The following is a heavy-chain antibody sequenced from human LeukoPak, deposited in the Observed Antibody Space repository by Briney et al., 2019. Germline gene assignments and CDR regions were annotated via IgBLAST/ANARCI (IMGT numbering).Heavy chain of an antibody. D-gene: IGHD1-26*01. CDR3: ARLRWQLVGPYFDY. Sequence: SETLSLTCSFSGDSVSTYYWSWIRQSPGKGLEWIGHIYSSGNTDYNSSLKSRVTISVDTSKSQFSLRLSSVTATDTAVYYCARLRWQLVGPYFDYWGQGILVTVSS. CDR1: GDSVSTYY. V-gene: IGHV4-59*02. J-gene: IGHJ4*02. CDR2: IYSSGNT.